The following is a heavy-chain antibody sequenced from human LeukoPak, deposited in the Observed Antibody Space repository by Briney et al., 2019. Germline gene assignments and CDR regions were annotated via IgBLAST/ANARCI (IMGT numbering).Heavy chain of an antibody. CDR2: IGGRDGST. CDR1: GFTFSSYG. CDR3: AKGHYYGSGGLDY. J-gene: IGHJ4*02. D-gene: IGHD3-10*01. V-gene: IGHV3-23*01. Sequence: PGRSLRLSCAASGFTFSSYGMHWVRQAPGKGLEWVSAIGGRDGSTYYADSVKGRFTISRDNSKNTLYVQMNSLRAEDTAVYYCAKGHYYGSGGLDYWGQGTLVTVSS.